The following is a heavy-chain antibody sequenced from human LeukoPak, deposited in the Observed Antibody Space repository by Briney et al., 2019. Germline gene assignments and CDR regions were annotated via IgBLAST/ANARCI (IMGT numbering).Heavy chain of an antibody. J-gene: IGHJ2*01. CDR3: AKDIVVVPAARSYWYFDL. D-gene: IGHD2-2*01. CDR1: GFTFSSYA. CDR2: ISGSGGST. Sequence: PGGSLRLSCAASGFTFSSYAMSWVRQAPGKGLEWVSAISGSGGSTYYADSVKGRFTISRDNSKNTLYLQMNSLRAEDTAVYYCAKDIVVVPAARSYWYFDLWGRGTLVTVSS. V-gene: IGHV3-23*01.